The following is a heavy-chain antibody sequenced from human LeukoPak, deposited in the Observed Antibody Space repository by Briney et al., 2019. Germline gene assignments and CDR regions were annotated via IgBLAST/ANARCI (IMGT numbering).Heavy chain of an antibody. Sequence: GGSLRLSCAASGFTFSSYAMAWVRQAPGKGLEWVSALSGSGDNTYYADSVKGRFTISRDNSKNTLYLQMNSLRAEDTAVYYCAKDLTSGAAAGTVDYWGQGTLVTVSS. J-gene: IGHJ4*02. V-gene: IGHV3-23*01. CDR2: LSGSGDNT. CDR3: AKDLTSGAAAGTVDY. D-gene: IGHD6-13*01. CDR1: GFTFSSYA.